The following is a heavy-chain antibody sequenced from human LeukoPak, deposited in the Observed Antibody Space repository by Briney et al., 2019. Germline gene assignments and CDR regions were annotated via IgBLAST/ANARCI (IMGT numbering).Heavy chain of an antibody. Sequence: GGSVRLSCAVSGFIFDDFAMHWVRQVPGKGLEWVSGISWNSDYIRYADSVKGRFTISRDNAKNSLNLQMTSLRPEDTALYFCVRDFDGDYDAFDMWGQGTKVTVSS. V-gene: IGHV3-9*01. CDR3: VRDFDGDYDAFDM. CDR1: GFIFDDFA. CDR2: ISWNSDYI. J-gene: IGHJ3*02. D-gene: IGHD4-17*01.